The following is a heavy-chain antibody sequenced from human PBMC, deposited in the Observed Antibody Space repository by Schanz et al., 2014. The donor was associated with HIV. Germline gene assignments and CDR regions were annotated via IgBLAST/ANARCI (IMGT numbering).Heavy chain of an antibody. CDR1: GFTFSSHW. CDR2: INSNEGTT. CDR3: AREKSDWYLIDYYYYYGMDV. J-gene: IGHJ6*02. D-gene: IGHD2-21*02. Sequence: EVQLVESGGGLVQPGGSLRLSCAASGFTFSSHWMHWVRQAPGKGLVWVSRINSNEGTTDYADSVKGRFTISRDNSKNTLSLQMKSLRAEDTAMYYCAREKSDWYLIDYYYYYGMDVWGQGTTVTVSS. V-gene: IGHV3-74*01.